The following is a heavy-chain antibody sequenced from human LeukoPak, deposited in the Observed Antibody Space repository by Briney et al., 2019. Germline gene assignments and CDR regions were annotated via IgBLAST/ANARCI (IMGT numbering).Heavy chain of an antibody. V-gene: IGHV4-59*01. J-gene: IGHJ3*02. CDR1: GGSISSYY. Sequence: SETLSLTCTVSGGSISSYYWSWIRQPPGKGLEWIGYIYYSGSTNYNPSLKSRVTISVDTSKNQFSLKLSSVTAADTAVYYCARVASSGWQNDAFDIWGQGTMVTVSS. D-gene: IGHD6-19*01. CDR3: ARVASSGWQNDAFDI. CDR2: IYYSGST.